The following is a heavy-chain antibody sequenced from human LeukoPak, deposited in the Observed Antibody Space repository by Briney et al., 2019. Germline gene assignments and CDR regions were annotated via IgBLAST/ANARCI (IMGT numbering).Heavy chain of an antibody. V-gene: IGHV3-11*01. CDR1: GFTFSDYY. CDR3: ARNPRRIQLWLGSYYYGMDV. CDR2: ISSSGSTI. Sequence: PGGSLRLSCAASGFTFSDYYMSWIRQAPGKGLEWVSYISSSGSTIYYADSVKGRFTISRDNAKNSLYLQMNSLRAEDTAVYYCARNPRRIQLWLGSYYYGMDVWGQGTTVTVSS. D-gene: IGHD5-18*01. J-gene: IGHJ6*02.